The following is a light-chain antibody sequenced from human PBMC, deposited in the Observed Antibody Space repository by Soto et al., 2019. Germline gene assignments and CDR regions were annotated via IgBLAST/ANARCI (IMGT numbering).Light chain of an antibody. Sequence: EIVLTQSPDTLSLSPGERATLSCRASHTVTSNYLAWYQQKPGQAPRLLIYGASSRATDIPDRFSGSGSGTGFTLTISRLETEDFAVYYCQQYGGSPRTFGQGTKVEIK. CDR3: QQYGGSPRT. CDR2: GAS. J-gene: IGKJ1*01. V-gene: IGKV3-20*01. CDR1: HTVTSNY.